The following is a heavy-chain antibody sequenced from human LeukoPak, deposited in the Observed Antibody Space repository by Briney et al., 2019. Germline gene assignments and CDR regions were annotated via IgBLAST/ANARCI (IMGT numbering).Heavy chain of an antibody. V-gene: IGHV3-30*02. CDR3: AKDRKSDYYGSGSYYYYYYMDV. D-gene: IGHD3-10*01. Sequence: GGSLRLSCAASGFTFSSYGMHWVRQAPGKRLEWVAFIRYDGSNKYYADSVKGRFTISRDNSKNTLYLQMNSLRAEDTAVYYCAKDRKSDYYGSGSYYYYYYMDVWGKGTTVTISS. CDR1: GFTFSSYG. J-gene: IGHJ6*03. CDR2: IRYDGSNK.